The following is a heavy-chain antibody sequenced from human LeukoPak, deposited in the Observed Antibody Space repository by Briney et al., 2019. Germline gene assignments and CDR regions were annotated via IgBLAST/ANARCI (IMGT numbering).Heavy chain of an antibody. D-gene: IGHD6-19*01. CDR2: ISYDGSNK. J-gene: IGHJ4*02. CDR3: AKLAVAGTFDY. Sequence: PGGSLRLSCVASGFTFSSYGMHWVRQAPGKGLEWVAVISYDGSNKYYADSVKGRFTISRDNSKNTLYLQMNSLRAEDTAVYYCAKLAVAGTFDYWGQGTLVTVSS. CDR1: GFTFSSYG. V-gene: IGHV3-30*18.